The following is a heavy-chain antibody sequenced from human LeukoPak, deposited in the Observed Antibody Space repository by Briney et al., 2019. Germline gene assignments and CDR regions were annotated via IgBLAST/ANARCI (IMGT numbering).Heavy chain of an antibody. Sequence: GGSLRLSCAASGFTFSSYAMSWVRQAPGKGLEWVSAISGSGGSTYYADSVKGRFTISRDNSKNTLYLQMNSLRAEDTAVYYCAKDPRTPTYYDFGSFDYWGQGTLVTVSS. CDR3: AKDPRTPTYYDFGSFDY. J-gene: IGHJ4*02. CDR1: GFTFSSYA. V-gene: IGHV3-23*01. CDR2: ISGSGGST. D-gene: IGHD3-3*01.